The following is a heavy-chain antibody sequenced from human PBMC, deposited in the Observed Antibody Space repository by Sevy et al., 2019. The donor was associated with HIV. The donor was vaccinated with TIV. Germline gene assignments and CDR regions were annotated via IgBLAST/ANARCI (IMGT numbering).Heavy chain of an antibody. D-gene: IGHD6-13*01. J-gene: IGHJ4*02. V-gene: IGHV3-7*01. Sequence: GGSLRLSCEASGFSFSSYWMSWVRQAPGKGLEWVANIKEDGSMIYYVDSVKGRFTISRDNAKNSVYLQMTSLRAEDADLYYCVRAIGAAGSYWGQGTLVTVSS. CDR3: VRAIGAAGSY. CDR1: GFSFSSYW. CDR2: IKEDGSMI.